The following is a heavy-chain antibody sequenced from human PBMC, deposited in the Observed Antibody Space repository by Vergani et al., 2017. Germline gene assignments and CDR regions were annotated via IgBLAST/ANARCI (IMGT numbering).Heavy chain of an antibody. Sequence: QVQLVESGGGLVKPGGSLRLSCAASGFTFSDYYMSWIRQAPGKGLEWVSYISSSGSTIYYADSVKGRFTISRDNAKNSLYLQMNSLRAEDTALYYCVKXIAASGNYWYFDLWGRGTLVTVSS. V-gene: IGHV3-11*01. CDR1: GFTFSDYY. J-gene: IGHJ2*01. CDR2: ISSSGSTI. D-gene: IGHD6-13*01. CDR3: VKXIAASGNYWYFDL.